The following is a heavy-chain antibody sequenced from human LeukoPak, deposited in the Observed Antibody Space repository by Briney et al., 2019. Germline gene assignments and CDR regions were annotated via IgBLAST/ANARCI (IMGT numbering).Heavy chain of an antibody. D-gene: IGHD6-19*01. CDR2: ISAYNGNT. Sequence: ASVKVSCKASGYTFTSYGISGVRQAPGQGLEWMGWISAYNGNTNSAQKLQGRVTMTTDTSTSRAYMELRSVRSDDTAVYYCARVLRDQWLLIDYWGQGTLVTVSS. CDR1: GYTFTSYG. J-gene: IGHJ4*02. CDR3: ARVLRDQWLLIDY. V-gene: IGHV1-18*01.